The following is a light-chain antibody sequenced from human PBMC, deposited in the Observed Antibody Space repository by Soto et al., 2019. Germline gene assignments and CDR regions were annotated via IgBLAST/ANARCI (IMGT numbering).Light chain of an antibody. V-gene: IGKV1-5*03. CDR2: KAS. CDR3: QHYYAHSWT. J-gene: IGKJ1*01. Sequence: DIQMTQSPSTLSASVGDRVTITCRASQSISDWLAWYQQKPGKAPKLLIYKASSLESGVPSRFSGSGSGTEFTLTISSLQPDDFATYSCQHYYAHSWTFGQGTKV. CDR1: QSISDW.